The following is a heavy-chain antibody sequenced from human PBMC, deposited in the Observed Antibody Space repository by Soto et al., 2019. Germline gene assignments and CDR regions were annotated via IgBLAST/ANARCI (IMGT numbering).Heavy chain of an antibody. J-gene: IGHJ6*02. D-gene: IGHD2-15*01. V-gene: IGHV4-31*03. CDR1: GGSISSGGYY. CDR2: IYYSGST. Sequence: QVQLQESGPGLVKPSQTLSLTCTVSGGSISSGGYYWSWIRQHPGKGLEWIGYIYYSGSTYYNPSLKSRVTISVATSKNQLSPKLSAVKAADTAVYCCGREGNQILPTHYCFGMDVWGQGTTVTVSS. CDR3: GREGNQILPTHYCFGMDV.